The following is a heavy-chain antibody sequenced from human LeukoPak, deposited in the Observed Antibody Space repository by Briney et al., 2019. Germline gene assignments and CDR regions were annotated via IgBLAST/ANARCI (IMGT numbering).Heavy chain of an antibody. CDR2: ISNSGDNT. CDR1: GFTFSSYV. Sequence: PGGSLRLSCAASGFTFSSYVMSWVRQAPGKGLEWVSAISNSGDNTYYADSVKGRFTISRDNSKNTLYLQMNSLRAEDTAVYYCAKELPDYFDYWGQGTLVTVSS. J-gene: IGHJ4*02. CDR3: AKELPDYFDY. V-gene: IGHV3-23*01.